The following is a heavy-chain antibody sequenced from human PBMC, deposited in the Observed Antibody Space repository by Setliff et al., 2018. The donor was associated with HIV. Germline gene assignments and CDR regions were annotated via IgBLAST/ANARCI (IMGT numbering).Heavy chain of an antibody. Sequence: ASVKVSCKASGYTFSSYGISWVRQAPGQGLEWVGWVSNEGDTNYAQKYQDRVTLTTDTTTTTAYMELRGLRSDDTAVYYCARDPRYTSVWFRNGGVDFWGQVTLVTVSS. CDR3: ARDPRYTSVWFRNGGVDF. V-gene: IGHV1-18*01. CDR1: GYTFSSYG. D-gene: IGHD6-19*01. J-gene: IGHJ4*02. CDR2: VSNEGDT.